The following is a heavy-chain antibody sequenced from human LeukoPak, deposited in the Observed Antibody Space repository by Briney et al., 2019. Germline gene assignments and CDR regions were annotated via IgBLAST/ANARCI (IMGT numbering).Heavy chain of an antibody. J-gene: IGHJ5*02. CDR1: GYTFTSYG. CDR2: ISAYNGNT. V-gene: IGHV1-18*01. Sequence: ASVKVSCKASGYTFTSYGISWVRQSPGQGLEWMGGISAYNGNTNYAQKLQGRVTMTTDTSTSTAYMELRSLRSDDTAVYYCARYYYDSSGVVGFDPWGQGTLVTVSS. D-gene: IGHD3-22*01. CDR3: ARYYYDSSGVVGFDP.